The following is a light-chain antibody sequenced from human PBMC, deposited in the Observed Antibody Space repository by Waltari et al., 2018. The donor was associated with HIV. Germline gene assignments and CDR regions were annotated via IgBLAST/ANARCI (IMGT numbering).Light chain of an antibody. J-gene: IGLJ3*02. CDR2: STN. Sequence: QPVVTQEPSFSVSPGGTVTLTCGLSSGSVSTSYYPSWYQQTPGQAPRTLIHSTNTRSSGVPDRFSGSIVGNKAALTITGAQADDESDYYCVLYMGSGLWVFGGGTKLTVL. CDR1: SGSVSTSYY. CDR3: VLYMGSGLWV. V-gene: IGLV8-61*01.